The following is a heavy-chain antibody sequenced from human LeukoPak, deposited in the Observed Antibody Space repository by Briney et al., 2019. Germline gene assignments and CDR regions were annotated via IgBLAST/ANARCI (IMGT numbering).Heavy chain of an antibody. V-gene: IGHV1-69*13. CDR3: ATQTRFLEWFDP. CDR1: GGTFSSYA. J-gene: IGHJ5*02. D-gene: IGHD3-3*01. Sequence: ASVKVSCKASGGTFSSYAISWVRQAPGQGLEWMGGIIPIFGTANYAQKFQGRVTITADESTSTAYMELSSLRSEDTAVYYCATQTRFLEWFDPWGQGTLVTVSS. CDR2: IIPIFGTA.